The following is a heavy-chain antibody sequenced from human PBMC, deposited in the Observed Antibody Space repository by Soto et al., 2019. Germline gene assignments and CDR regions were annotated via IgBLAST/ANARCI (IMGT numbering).Heavy chain of an antibody. CDR1: GGSFSGYY. V-gene: IGHV4-34*01. D-gene: IGHD3-10*01. CDR2: INHSGST. Sequence: QVQLQQWGAGLLKPSETLSLTCAVYGGSFSGYYWSWIRQPPGKGLEWMGEINHSGSTNYNPFLKIRVTISVASSKNQFSLKLISVTAADTAVYYCARIASVGAFDIWGQGTMVTVSS. J-gene: IGHJ3*02. CDR3: ARIASVGAFDI.